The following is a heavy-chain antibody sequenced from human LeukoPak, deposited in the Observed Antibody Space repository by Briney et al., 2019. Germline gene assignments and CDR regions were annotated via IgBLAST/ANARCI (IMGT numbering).Heavy chain of an antibody. CDR1: GFTFSSYA. Sequence: GGSLRLSCAASGFTFSSYAMSWVRQAPGKGLEWVSAISGSGGSTYYADSVKGRFTISRDNSKNTLYLQMNSLRAEDTAVYYCAKSTATPGYSSSWGSFDYWGQGTLVTVSS. CDR3: AKSTATPGYSSSWGSFDY. V-gene: IGHV3-23*01. CDR2: ISGSGGST. J-gene: IGHJ4*02. D-gene: IGHD6-13*01.